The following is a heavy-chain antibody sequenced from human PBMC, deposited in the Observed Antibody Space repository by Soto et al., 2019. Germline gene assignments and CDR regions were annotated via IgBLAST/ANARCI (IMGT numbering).Heavy chain of an antibody. V-gene: IGHV3-48*01. CDR2: IISSSSTI. Sequence: PGGSLRLSCAASGFTFSSYSMNWVRQAPGKGLEWVSYIISSSSTIYYADSVKGRFTISRDNAKNSLYLQMNSLRAEDTAVYYCASLSASPLTGRLLDYWGQGTLVTVSS. D-gene: IGHD3-9*01. CDR1: GFTFSSYS. CDR3: ASLSASPLTGRLLDY. J-gene: IGHJ4*02.